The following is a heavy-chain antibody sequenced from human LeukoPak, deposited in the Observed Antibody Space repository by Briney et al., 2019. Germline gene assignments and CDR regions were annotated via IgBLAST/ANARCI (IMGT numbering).Heavy chain of an antibody. D-gene: IGHD3-16*01. Sequence: ASVKVSCKASGGTFHSYTFTWVHQAPGQGLEWMGWISTYNGDTNYAQKLQGRVTVTTDTSTNTAYMELRSLRSDDTAVYYCAREGLGELTLDYWGQGTLVTVSS. CDR2: ISTYNGDT. CDR3: AREGLGELTLDY. CDR1: GGTFHSYT. V-gene: IGHV1-18*04. J-gene: IGHJ4*02.